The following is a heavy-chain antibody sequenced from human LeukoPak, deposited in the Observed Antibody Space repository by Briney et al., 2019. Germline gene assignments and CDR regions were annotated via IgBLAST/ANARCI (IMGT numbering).Heavy chain of an antibody. D-gene: IGHD3-10*01. CDR1: GVSISSYY. CDR3: ARTYYYGSGRGFDP. J-gene: IGHJ5*02. Sequence: SETLSLTCTVSGVSISSYYWSWIRRPPGKGLEWIGYIYNRGSTNHNPSLKSRVTISIDTSENQLSLKLSSVTAADTAVYYCARTYYYGSGRGFDPWGQGTLVTVSS. CDR2: IYNRGST. V-gene: IGHV4-59*08.